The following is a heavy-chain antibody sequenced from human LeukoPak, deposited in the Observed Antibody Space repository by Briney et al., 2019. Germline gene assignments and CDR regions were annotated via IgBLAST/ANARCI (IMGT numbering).Heavy chain of an antibody. V-gene: IGHV3-48*04. D-gene: IGHD6-19*01. CDR1: GFTFSSYS. CDR2: ISSSSSTI. Sequence: GGSLRLSCAASGFTFSSYSMNWVRQAPGKGLEWVSYISSSSSTIYYADFVKGRFTISRDNAKNSLYLQMNSLRAEDTAVYYCASEDSSGWYGPDYWGQGTLVTVSS. J-gene: IGHJ4*02. CDR3: ASEDSSGWYGPDY.